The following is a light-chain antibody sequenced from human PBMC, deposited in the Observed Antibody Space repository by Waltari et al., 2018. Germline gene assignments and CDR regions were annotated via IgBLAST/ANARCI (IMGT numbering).Light chain of an antibody. CDR2: AAS. Sequence: EIVMTQSPATLSVSPGERATLSCRASQSVSSNLAWYQQKPGQAPRLLIYAASTRATGIPARFSGSGSGTEFTLTISSLQPEDIGTYFCQQYESLPLSFGGGTKVEVK. V-gene: IGKV3-15*01. CDR1: QSVSSN. CDR3: QQYESLPLS. J-gene: IGKJ4*01.